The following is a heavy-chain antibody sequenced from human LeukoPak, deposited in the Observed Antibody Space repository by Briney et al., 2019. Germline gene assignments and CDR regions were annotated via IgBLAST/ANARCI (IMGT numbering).Heavy chain of an antibody. Sequence: SETLSLTCTVSGGSISSSSYYWGWIRQPPGKGLEWIGSIYYSGSTYYNPSLKSRVTISVDTSKNQFSLKLSSVTAADTAVCYCARLYGSGSYSFDYWGQGTLVTVSS. J-gene: IGHJ4*02. CDR3: ARLYGSGSYSFDY. CDR1: GGSISSSSYY. CDR2: IYYSGST. D-gene: IGHD3-10*01. V-gene: IGHV4-39*01.